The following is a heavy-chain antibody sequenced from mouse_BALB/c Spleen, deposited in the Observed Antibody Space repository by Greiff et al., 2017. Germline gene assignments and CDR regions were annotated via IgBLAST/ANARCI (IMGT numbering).Heavy chain of an antibody. J-gene: IGHJ2*01. V-gene: IGHV5-6-5*01. Sequence: EVQLVESGGGLVKPGGSLKLSCAASGFTFSSYAMSWVRQTPEKRLEWVASISSGGSTYYPDSMKGRFTISRDNARNILYLQMSSLTSEDAAMYYCARDWSYVDYWGQGTTLTVSS. CDR2: ISSGGST. D-gene: IGHD4-1*01. CDR3: ARDWSYVDY. CDR1: GFTFSSYA.